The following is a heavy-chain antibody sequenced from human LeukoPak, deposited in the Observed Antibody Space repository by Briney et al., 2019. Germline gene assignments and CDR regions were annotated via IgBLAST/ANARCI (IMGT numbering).Heavy chain of an antibody. Sequence: GGSLRLSCAASGFTFGAYAFTWVRQAPGRGLEWVSSIRGSGDRTYFADSVKGRFTISRDNFKSTMFLQMNSLRAEDTALYYCAKWAGEETFRGHYYGPLDHWGQGTQVTVSS. V-gene: IGHV3-23*01. CDR2: IRGSGDRT. CDR1: GFTFGAYA. CDR3: AKWAGEETFRGHYYGPLDH. J-gene: IGHJ4*02. D-gene: IGHD3-16*01.